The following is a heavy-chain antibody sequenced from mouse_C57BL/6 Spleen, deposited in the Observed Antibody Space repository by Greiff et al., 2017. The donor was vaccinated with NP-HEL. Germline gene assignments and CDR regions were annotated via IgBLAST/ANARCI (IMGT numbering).Heavy chain of an antibody. CDR2: IYPSDSET. CDR1: GYTFTSYW. J-gene: IGHJ1*03. CDR3: ARARDWYFDV. Sequence: QVQLQQPGAELVRPGSSVKLSCKASGYTFTSYWMDWVKQRPGQGLEWIGNIYPSDSETHYNQKFKDKATLTVDKSSSTAYMQLSSLTSEDSAVYYCARARDWYFDVWGTRTTVTVSS. V-gene: IGHV1-61*01.